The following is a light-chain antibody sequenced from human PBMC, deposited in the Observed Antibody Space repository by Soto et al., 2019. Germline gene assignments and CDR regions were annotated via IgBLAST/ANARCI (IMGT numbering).Light chain of an antibody. CDR1: QSVSSSY. V-gene: IGKV3-20*01. J-gene: IGKJ5*01. CDR3: QQYGSSPPT. CDR2: GAS. Sequence: DIVLTQSPGTLSLSPGERATLSCRARQSVSSSYLAWYQQKPGQAPRLLIYGASSRATGIPDRFSGSGSGTDFTLTISRLEPEDLAVYYCQQYGSSPPTFGQGTRLEIK.